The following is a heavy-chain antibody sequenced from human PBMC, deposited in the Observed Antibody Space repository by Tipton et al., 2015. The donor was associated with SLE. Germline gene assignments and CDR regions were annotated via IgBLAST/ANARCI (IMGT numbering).Heavy chain of an antibody. V-gene: IGHV4-39*07. CDR2: ISYSGST. J-gene: IGHJ3*02. Sequence: TLSLTCTVSGGSISSSSYYWGWIRQPPGKGLEWIGSISYSGSTYYNPSLKSRVTISVDTSKNQFSLKLSSVTAADTAVYYCASPAQYYDFWSGYYTYAFDIWGQGTMVTVSS. CDR1: GGSISSSSYY. CDR3: ASPAQYYDFWSGYYTYAFDI. D-gene: IGHD3-3*01.